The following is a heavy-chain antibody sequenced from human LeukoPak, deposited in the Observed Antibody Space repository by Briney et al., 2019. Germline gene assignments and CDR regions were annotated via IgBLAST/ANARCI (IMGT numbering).Heavy chain of an antibody. D-gene: IGHD3-22*01. V-gene: IGHV1-18*01. Sequence: GASVKVSCKASGYTFSSYGISWVRQAPGQGLEWMGWISAYNGNTNYAQKLQGRVTMTTDTSTSTAYMELRSLRSDDTAVYYCAKSLYYYDQDYWGQGTLVTVSS. CDR1: GYTFSSYG. CDR2: ISAYNGNT. CDR3: AKSLYYYDQDY. J-gene: IGHJ4*02.